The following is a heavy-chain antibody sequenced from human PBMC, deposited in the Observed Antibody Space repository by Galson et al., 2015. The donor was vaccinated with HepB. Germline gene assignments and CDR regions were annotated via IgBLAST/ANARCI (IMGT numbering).Heavy chain of an antibody. CDR2: ISSSSSSI. J-gene: IGHJ4*02. V-gene: IGHV3-48*01. D-gene: IGHD1-26*01. Sequence: SLRLSCAASGFTFSGHSMNWVRQAPGKGLEWVSYISSSSSSIYYADSVKGRFTISRDNAKNSLYLQMNSLRSEDTAVYYCARGGGSYAFFDYWGQGALVTVSS. CDR1: GFTFSGHS. CDR3: ARGGGSYAFFDY.